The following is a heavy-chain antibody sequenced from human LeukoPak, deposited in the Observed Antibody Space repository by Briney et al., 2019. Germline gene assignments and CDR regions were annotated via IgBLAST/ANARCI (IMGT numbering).Heavy chain of an antibody. V-gene: IGHV3-21*05. CDR3: GREAGGDGSYVDY. Sequence: GRSLRLSCAASGFTFRRYGMHWLRQAPGKGLEWVSFMSSSSGYTNYADSVKGRFTISRDNAKNSLYLHMNSLRAEDTAVYYCGREAGGDGSYVDYGRQGTLVTVSS. D-gene: IGHD5-24*01. CDR1: GFTFRRYG. J-gene: IGHJ4*02. CDR2: MSSSSGYT.